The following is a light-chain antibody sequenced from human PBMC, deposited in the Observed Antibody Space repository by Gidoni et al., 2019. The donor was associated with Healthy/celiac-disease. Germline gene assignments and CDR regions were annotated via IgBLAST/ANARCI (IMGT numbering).Light chain of an antibody. J-gene: IGKJ2*01. Sequence: EIVMTQSPATQSVSPGERATLSCRASQSVSSNLAGYQQKPGQAPRLLIYGASTRATGIPARFSGSGSGTEFTLTISSLQSEDFAVYYCQQYNNWPPDTFGQGTKLEIK. CDR1: QSVSSN. CDR2: GAS. CDR3: QQYNNWPPDT. V-gene: IGKV3-15*01.